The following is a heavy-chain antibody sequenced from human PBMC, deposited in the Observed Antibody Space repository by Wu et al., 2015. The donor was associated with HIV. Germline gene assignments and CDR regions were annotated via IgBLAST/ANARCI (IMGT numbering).Heavy chain of an antibody. V-gene: IGHV1-2*02. CDR1: GHTFAAYY. D-gene: IGHD6-19*01. CDR3: ARVRTHSSGWPHNWFDP. CDR2: INPNSGST. J-gene: IGHJ5*02. Sequence: QVQLVQSGADVKEPGASLKVSCKASGHTFAAYYVHWVRQAPGQGLEWMGWINPNSGSTNYALNFLGRVTLTRDPSIRAAYMELSRLTTDDTAVYFCARVRTHSSGWPHNWFDPWGQGTLVTVSS.